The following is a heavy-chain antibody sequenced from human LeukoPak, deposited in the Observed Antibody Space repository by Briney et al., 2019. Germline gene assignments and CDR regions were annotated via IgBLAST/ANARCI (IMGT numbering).Heavy chain of an antibody. Sequence: ASVKVSCKASGYTFTGYYMHWVRQAPGQGLEWMGWINPNSGGTNCAQKFQGRVTMTRDTSISTAYMELSRLRSDDTAVYYCARLGKQQLLYYFDYWGQGTLVTVSS. D-gene: IGHD6-13*01. CDR1: GYTFTGYY. CDR3: ARLGKQQLLYYFDY. J-gene: IGHJ4*02. CDR2: INPNSGGT. V-gene: IGHV1-2*02.